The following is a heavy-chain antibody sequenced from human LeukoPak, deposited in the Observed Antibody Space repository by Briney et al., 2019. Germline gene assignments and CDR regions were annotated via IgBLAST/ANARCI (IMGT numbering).Heavy chain of an antibody. D-gene: IGHD2-8*02. CDR1: GFTFSTYW. J-gene: IGHJ4*02. CDR3: VRDLVLVDTPGDDFDY. Sequence: GGSLRLSCAASGFTFSTYWMHWVRQAPGKGLVWVARINPNSRTITYADSVKGRFTISRDNAKNTVYLQMNGLLAEDTAVYYCVRDLVLVDTPGDDFDYWGQGTLVTVSS. V-gene: IGHV3-74*03. CDR2: INPNSRTI.